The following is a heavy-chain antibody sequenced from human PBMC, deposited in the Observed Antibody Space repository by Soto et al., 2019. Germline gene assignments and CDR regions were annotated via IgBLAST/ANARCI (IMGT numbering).Heavy chain of an antibody. CDR1: GFNFSNYA. CDR3: AKGPAITVFGVITPFDS. J-gene: IGHJ5*01. Sequence: EVQLLESGGDFKQPGGSLRLSCEGSGFNFSNYALNWVRQAPGKRLEWVSVISGNSGTTYYAASVKGRFTISRDNSKKTLYLQMNSLSADDAAVYYCAKGPAITVFGVITPFDSWGKGTRVTVSS. D-gene: IGHD3-3*01. CDR2: ISGNSGTT. V-gene: IGHV3-23*01.